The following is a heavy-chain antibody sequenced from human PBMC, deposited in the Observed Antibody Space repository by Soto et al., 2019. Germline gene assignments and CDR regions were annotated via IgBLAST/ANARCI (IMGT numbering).Heavy chain of an antibody. V-gene: IGHV3-21*01. CDR3: ARSQTYSSSCFGP. CDR1: GFDFRSYS. D-gene: IGHD6-13*01. CDR2: ISGNGHYI. J-gene: IGHJ5*02. Sequence: GGSLRLSCSASGFDFRSYSMNWVRQVPGKGLQWVSSISGNGHYIYYADSVTGRFTVSRDNGKNTLYLQMSSLRGEDTAVYYCARSQTYSSSCFGPWGQGTLVTVSS.